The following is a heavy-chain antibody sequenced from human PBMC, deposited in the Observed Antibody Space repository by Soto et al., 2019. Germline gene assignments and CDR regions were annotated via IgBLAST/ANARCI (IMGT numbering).Heavy chain of an antibody. CDR2: INPNSGGT. Sequence: ASVKVSCTDSGYTFTVYYMHWVRQAPGQGLEWMGWINPNSGGTNYAQKFQGWVTMTRDTSISTAYMELSRLRSDDTAVYYCASGLGYCSGGSCYAYWGQGTLVTVSS. J-gene: IGHJ4*02. V-gene: IGHV1-2*04. D-gene: IGHD2-15*01. CDR1: GYTFTVYY. CDR3: ASGLGYCSGGSCYAY.